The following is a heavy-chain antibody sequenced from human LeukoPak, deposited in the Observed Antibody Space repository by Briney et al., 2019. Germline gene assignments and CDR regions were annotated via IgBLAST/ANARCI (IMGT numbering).Heavy chain of an antibody. Sequence: GGSLRLSCAASGFPFSIYSMNWVRQAPGKGLEWVSSISSSSKYIYQADSLKGRFTISRDNAKNSLYLQMNSLRAEDTAVYYCARTVGGSGSYYDALDYWGQGTLVTVSS. D-gene: IGHD3-10*01. V-gene: IGHV3-21*01. CDR3: ARTVGGSGSYYDALDY. CDR1: GFPFSIYS. CDR2: ISSSSKYI. J-gene: IGHJ4*02.